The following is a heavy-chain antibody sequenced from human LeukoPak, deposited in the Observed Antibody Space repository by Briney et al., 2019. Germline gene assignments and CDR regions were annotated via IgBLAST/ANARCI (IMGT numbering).Heavy chain of an antibody. CDR3: AKDLGAMVREFDY. CDR1: GFTFSSYA. J-gene: IGHJ4*02. V-gene: IGHV3-23*01. Sequence: YPGGSLRLSCAASGFTFSSYAMSWVRQAPGKGLEWVSAISGSGGSTYYADSVKGRFTISRDNSKNTLYLQMNSLRAEDTAVYYCAKDLGAMVREFDYWGQGTLVTVSS. D-gene: IGHD3-10*01. CDR2: ISGSGGST.